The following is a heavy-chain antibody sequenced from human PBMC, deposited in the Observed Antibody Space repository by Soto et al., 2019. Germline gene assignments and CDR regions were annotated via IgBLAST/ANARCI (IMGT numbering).Heavy chain of an antibody. J-gene: IGHJ6*02. CDR2: IYPGDSDT. D-gene: IGHD3-3*01. Sequence: PGESLKISCKGSGYSFTSYWIGWVRQMPGKGLEWMGIIYPGDSDTRYSPSFQGQVTISADKSISTVYLQWSSLKASDTAMYYCFILEWSSYYYYYGMDVWGQGTTVTVSS. V-gene: IGHV5-51*01. CDR3: FILEWSSYYYYYGMDV. CDR1: GYSFTSYW.